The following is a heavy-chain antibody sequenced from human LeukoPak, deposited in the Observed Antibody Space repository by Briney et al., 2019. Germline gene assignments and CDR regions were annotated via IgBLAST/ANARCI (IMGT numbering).Heavy chain of an antibody. Sequence: GGSLRLSFAASGFTVSSNYMSWVRQAPGKGLEWVSVIYSGGSTYYADSVKGRFTISRDNSKNTLYLQMNSLRAEDTAVYYCATSYYYGSGSPPYYFEYWGQGTLDTVSS. CDR3: ATSYYYGSGSPPYYFEY. D-gene: IGHD3-10*01. V-gene: IGHV3-53*01. J-gene: IGHJ4*02. CDR2: IYSGGST. CDR1: GFTVSSNY.